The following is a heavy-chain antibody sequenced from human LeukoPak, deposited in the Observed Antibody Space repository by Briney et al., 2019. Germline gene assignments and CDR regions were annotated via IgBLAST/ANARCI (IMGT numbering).Heavy chain of an antibody. J-gene: IGHJ4*02. V-gene: IGHV3-23*01. Sequence: GGSLRLSCAASGFTFSSYAMSWVRQAPGKGLEWVSAISGSGVSTYYADSVKGRFTISRDSSKNTLYMQMNGLGAEDTAVYYCAKKKELAGAGCFDYWGQGTLVTVSS. D-gene: IGHD1-7*01. CDR1: GFTFSSYA. CDR3: AKKKELAGAGCFDY. CDR2: ISGSGVST.